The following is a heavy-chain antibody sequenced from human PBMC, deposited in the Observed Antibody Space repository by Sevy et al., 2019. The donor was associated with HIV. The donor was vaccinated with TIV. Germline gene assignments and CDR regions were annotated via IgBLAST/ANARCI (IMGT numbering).Heavy chain of an antibody. J-gene: IGHJ5*02. D-gene: IGHD2-2*01. CDR2: INESGIT. CDR3: ARSPPVVVVPGAPSWFNP. CDR1: DGSFSGYY. Sequence: SETLSLTCAVHDGSFSGYYWNWIRQLPGKGLEWIGEINESGITYYNPSLKSRVTISVDTSKKQFSLKLNSVTAVHSAVYFCARSPPVVVVPGAPSWFNPWGQGTLVTVSS. V-gene: IGHV4-34*01.